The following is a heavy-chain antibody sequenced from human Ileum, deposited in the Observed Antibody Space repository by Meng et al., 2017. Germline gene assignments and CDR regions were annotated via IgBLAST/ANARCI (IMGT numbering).Heavy chain of an antibody. CDR3: ARAGSVHSPFHS. D-gene: IGHD2-15*01. J-gene: IGHJ4*02. CDR2: IYSSGST. CDR1: GGSITNYY. Sequence: SETLSLTCTVSGGSITNYYWNWIRQPPGKGLEWIGYIYSSGSTNYNPSLKSRVTILVDASKNQFSLKLSSVTAADTAVYYCARAGSVHSPFHSWGQGTLVTVSS. V-gene: IGHV4-59*01.